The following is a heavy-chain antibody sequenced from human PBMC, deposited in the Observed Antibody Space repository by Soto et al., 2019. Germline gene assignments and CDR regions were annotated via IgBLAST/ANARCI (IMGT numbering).Heavy chain of an antibody. Sequence: ASVKVSCKASGYTLIMYYIHWMRQAPGQGLEWMGLINPSGGSTTYAQKFQGRVTMTRDTSTSTVYMDMSSLRSEDTAVYYCARSPYSSGYYYAIDYWGQGTQVTVSS. V-gene: IGHV1-46*01. J-gene: IGHJ4*02. CDR1: GYTLIMYY. D-gene: IGHD3-22*01. CDR3: ARSPYSSGYYYAIDY. CDR2: INPSGGST.